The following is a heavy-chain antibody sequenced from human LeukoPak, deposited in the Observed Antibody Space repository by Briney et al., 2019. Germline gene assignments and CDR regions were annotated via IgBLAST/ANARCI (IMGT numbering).Heavy chain of an antibody. V-gene: IGHV5-51*04. Sequence: GESLKISCKGSGYSFTSYWIGWVRQMPGKGLEWMGIIYPGDSDTRYSPSFQGQVAISADKPISTAYLQWSSLKASDTAMYYCARIYGDYIASFDYWGQGTLVTVSS. CDR2: IYPGDSDT. CDR1: GYSFTSYW. D-gene: IGHD4-17*01. CDR3: ARIYGDYIASFDY. J-gene: IGHJ4*02.